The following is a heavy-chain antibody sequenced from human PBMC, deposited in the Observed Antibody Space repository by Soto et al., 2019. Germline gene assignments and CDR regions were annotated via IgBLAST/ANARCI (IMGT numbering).Heavy chain of an antibody. D-gene: IGHD6-13*01. CDR3: ARSQGLIAAAGRDY. CDR2: IYYSGST. CDR1: GGSISSYY. J-gene: IGHJ4*02. Sequence: SETLSLTCTVSGGSISSYYWSWIRQPPGKGLEWIGYIYYSGSTNYNPSLKSRVTISVDTSKNQFSLKLSSVTAADTAVYYCARSQGLIAAAGRDYWGQGTLVTVSS. V-gene: IGHV4-59*01.